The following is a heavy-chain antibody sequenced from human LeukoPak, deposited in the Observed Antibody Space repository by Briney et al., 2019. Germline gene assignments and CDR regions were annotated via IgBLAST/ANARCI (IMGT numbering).Heavy chain of an antibody. CDR3: ASAYYYRLPD. D-gene: IGHD3-10*01. CDR2: INSDGTT. Sequence: PGGSLRLSCAASGFTFSSYWMHWVRQAPGKGLVWVSRINSDGTTTYADSVTGRFTISRDNAKNTLYLQMNRLRAEDTALYYCASAYYYRLPDWGQGTLVTVSS. J-gene: IGHJ4*02. V-gene: IGHV3-74*01. CDR1: GFTFSSYW.